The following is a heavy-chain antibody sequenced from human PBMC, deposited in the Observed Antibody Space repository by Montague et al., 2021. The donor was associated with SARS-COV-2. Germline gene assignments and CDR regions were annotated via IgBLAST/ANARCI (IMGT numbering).Heavy chain of an antibody. J-gene: IGHJ4*02. CDR2: IDWDDDK. CDR1: GSSLRSDDEG. D-gene: IGHD7-27*01. CDR3: ARDWGCTHFDY. V-gene: IGHV2-70*11. Sequence: PALVKPTQTLTLTCTFSGSSLRSDDEGVAWIRQPPGKALEWLARIDWDDDKYYSTSLKTRLTISKDTSKNQVVLTMTNMDPVDTATYYCARDWGCTHFDYWGQGTLVTVSS.